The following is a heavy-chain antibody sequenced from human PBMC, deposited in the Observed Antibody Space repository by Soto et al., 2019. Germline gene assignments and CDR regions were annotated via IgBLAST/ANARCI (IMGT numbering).Heavy chain of an antibody. CDR3: AHRMGKYNFWKGGYFDL. CDR2: IFWDDDK. D-gene: IGHD3-3*01. J-gene: IGHJ4*02. V-gene: IGHV2-5*02. Sequence: SGPTLVNPTQTLTLTCTFSGFSLNTGGVGVGWIRQPPGKALEWLAVIFWDDDKRYSPSLKSRLTIFKDTSKNQVVLLMTNMEPVDTAIYFVAHRMGKYNFWKGGYFDLGGQEIPVTVPS. CDR1: GFSLNTGGVG.